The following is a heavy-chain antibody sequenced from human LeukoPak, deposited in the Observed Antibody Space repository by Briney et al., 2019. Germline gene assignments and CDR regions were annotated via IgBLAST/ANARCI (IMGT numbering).Heavy chain of an antibody. CDR1: GFTFSSHG. Sequence: GGSLRLSCAASGFTFSSHGMNWVRQAPGKGLEWVSGISPRGDITYYADSVKGRFTVSRDNSKNTLYLQMNSLRAEDTAVYYCARGSGSYFDYWGQGTLVTVSS. V-gene: IGHV3-23*01. D-gene: IGHD3-10*01. CDR2: ISPRGDIT. J-gene: IGHJ4*02. CDR3: ARGSGSYFDY.